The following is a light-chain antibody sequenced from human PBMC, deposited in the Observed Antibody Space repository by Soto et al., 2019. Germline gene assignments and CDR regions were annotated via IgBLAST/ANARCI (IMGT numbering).Light chain of an antibody. J-gene: IGLJ2*01. V-gene: IGLV2-11*01. CDR1: SSDVGGYNY. CDR2: DVS. Sequence: QSALTQPRSVSGSPGQSVTISCTGTSSDVGGYNYVSRYQQHPGTAPKLVIYDVSKRPSGVPDRFSGSRSGYTASLAISGLQAEDEADYFCCSYAGSYTLVFGGGTKLTVL. CDR3: CSYAGSYTLV.